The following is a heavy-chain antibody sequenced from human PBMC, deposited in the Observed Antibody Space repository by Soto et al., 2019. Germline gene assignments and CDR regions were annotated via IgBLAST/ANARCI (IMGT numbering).Heavy chain of an antibody. CDR1: GYSITSYW. CDR3: AGTDDYVWGSYRNGMDV. D-gene: IGHD3-16*01. J-gene: IGHJ6*02. Sequence: HGESLKISCKGSGYSITSYWISWVRQMPGKGLEWMGRIDPSDSYTNYSPSFQGHVTISADKSISTAYLQWSSLKASDTAMYYCAGTDDYVWGSYRNGMDVWGQGTTVTVSS. V-gene: IGHV5-10-1*01. CDR2: IDPSDSYT.